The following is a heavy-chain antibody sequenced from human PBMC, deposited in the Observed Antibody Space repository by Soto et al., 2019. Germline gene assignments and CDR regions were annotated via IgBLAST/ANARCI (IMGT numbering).Heavy chain of an antibody. J-gene: IGHJ4*02. CDR2: ISYDGSNK. V-gene: IGHV3-30*18. CDR1: GFTFSSYG. D-gene: IGHD5-18*01. CDR3: AKRQLWSQIDY. Sequence: GGSLRLSCAASGFTFSSYGMHWVRQAPGRGLEWVTVISYDGSNKYYADYVKGRFTISRDNSKNTLYLQMNSLRAVDTAVYYCAKRQLWSQIDYWGQGTLVTVSS.